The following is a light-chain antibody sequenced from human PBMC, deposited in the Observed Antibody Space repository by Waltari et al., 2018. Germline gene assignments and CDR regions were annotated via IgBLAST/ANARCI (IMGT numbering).Light chain of an antibody. CDR3: SSYAGRNIVYV. CDR1: SSDVGGYNY. J-gene: IGLJ1*01. V-gene: IGLV2-8*01. CDR2: EVS. Sequence: QSALTQAPSASGSPGQSVTISCTGTSSDVGGYNYVSWYQQHPGKAPKLIIYEVSKRPSGVPDRFSGSKSGNTASLTVSGLQAGDEADYYCSSYAGRNIVYVFGSGTKVTVL.